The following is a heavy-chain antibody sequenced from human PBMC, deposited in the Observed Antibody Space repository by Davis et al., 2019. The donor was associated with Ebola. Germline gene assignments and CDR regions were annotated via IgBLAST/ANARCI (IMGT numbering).Heavy chain of an antibody. V-gene: IGHV4-59*12. D-gene: IGHD4-17*01. CDR3: ARVKPGMTTVWFDP. CDR2: IYYSGST. J-gene: IGHJ5*02. CDR1: GGSISSYY. Sequence: MPSETLSLTCTVSGGSISSYYCSWIRQLPGKGLEWIGYIYYSGSTYYNPSLKTRVTISVDTSKNQFSLKLSSFTAADTAVHSCARVKPGMTTVWFDPWGQGTLVTVSS.